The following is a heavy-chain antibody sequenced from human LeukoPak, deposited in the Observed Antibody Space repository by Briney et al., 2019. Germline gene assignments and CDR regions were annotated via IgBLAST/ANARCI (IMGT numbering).Heavy chain of an antibody. CDR3: AGRDYGDYFFDS. CDR2: ISSSSDYI. Sequence: PGGSLSLSCAASGFTFTTFNMNWVRQSPGKGLEWVSCISSSSDYIYYADSVKGRFTISRDNSRNSLYLQMNSLRAEDTAVYYCAGRDYGDYFFDSWGQGTLVTVSS. V-gene: IGHV3-21*01. J-gene: IGHJ4*02. D-gene: IGHD4-17*01. CDR1: GFTFTTFN.